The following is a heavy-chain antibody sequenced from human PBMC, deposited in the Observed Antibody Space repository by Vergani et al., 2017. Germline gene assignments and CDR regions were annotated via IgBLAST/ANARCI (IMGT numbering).Heavy chain of an antibody. V-gene: IGHV1-69*18. D-gene: IGHD2-2*01. J-gene: IGHJ5*02. Sequence: QVQLVQSGAEVKKPGSSVKVSCKASGGTFSSYAISWVRQAPGQGLEWMGRIIPIFGTANYAQKFQGRVTITADESTSTAYMELSSLRSEDTAVYYCARALRGIVVVPENWFDPWGQGTLVTVSS. CDR3: ARALRGIVVVPENWFDP. CDR1: GGTFSSYA. CDR2: IIPIFGTA.